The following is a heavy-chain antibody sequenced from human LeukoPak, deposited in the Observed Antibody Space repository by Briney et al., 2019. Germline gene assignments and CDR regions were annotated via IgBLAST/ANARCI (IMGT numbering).Heavy chain of an antibody. V-gene: IGHV4-39*07. J-gene: IGHJ5*02. CDR2: IYYSGST. D-gene: IGHD6-13*01. CDR1: GGSISSSSYY. CDR3: ARVRCHQQLVPYPDWFDP. Sequence: SETLSLTCTVSGGSISSSSYYWGWIRQPPGMGLEWIGSIYYSGSTYYNPSLKSRVTISVDTSKNQFSLKLSSVAAADTAVYYCARVRCHQQLVPYPDWFDPWGQGTLVTVSS.